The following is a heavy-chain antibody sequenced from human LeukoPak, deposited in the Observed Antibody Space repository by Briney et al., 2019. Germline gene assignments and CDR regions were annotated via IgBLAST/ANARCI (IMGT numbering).Heavy chain of an antibody. CDR3: ARDRRYSSSLIWFDP. CDR1: GGSISSSSYY. Sequence: SETLSLTCTVSGGSISSSSYYWGWIRQPPGKGLEWIGSIYYSGSTYYNPSLKSRVTISVDTSKNQFSLKLISVTAADTAVYYCARDRRYSSSLIWFDPWGQGTLVTVSS. D-gene: IGHD6-6*01. J-gene: IGHJ5*02. CDR2: IYYSGST. V-gene: IGHV4-39*07.